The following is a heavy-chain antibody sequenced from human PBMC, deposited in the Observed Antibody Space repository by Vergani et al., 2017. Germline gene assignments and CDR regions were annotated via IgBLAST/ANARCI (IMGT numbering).Heavy chain of an antibody. CDR2: ISYDGSNK. Sequence: QVQLVESGGGVVLPGRSLRLSCAASGFTFSSYGMHWVRQAPGKGLEWVAVISYDGSNKYYADSVKGRFTISRDNSKNTLYLQMNSLRAEDTAVYYCAKEEYSSSWYVDYWGQGTLVTVSS. CDR1: GFTFSSYG. V-gene: IGHV3-30*18. D-gene: IGHD6-13*01. J-gene: IGHJ4*02. CDR3: AKEEYSSSWYVDY.